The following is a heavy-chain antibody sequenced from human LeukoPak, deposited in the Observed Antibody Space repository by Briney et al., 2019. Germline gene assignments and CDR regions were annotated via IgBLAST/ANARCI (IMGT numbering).Heavy chain of an antibody. CDR1: GGTFSSYA. CDR3: ARGRYYGSGSYPFVMGY. D-gene: IGHD3-10*01. J-gene: IGHJ4*02. CDR2: IIPIFGTA. Sequence: SVKVSCKASGGTFSSYAISWARQAPGQGLEWMGGIIPIFGTANYAQKFQGRVTITADESTSTAYMELSSLRSEDTAVYYCARGRYYGSGSYPFVMGYWGQGTLVTVSS. V-gene: IGHV1-69*13.